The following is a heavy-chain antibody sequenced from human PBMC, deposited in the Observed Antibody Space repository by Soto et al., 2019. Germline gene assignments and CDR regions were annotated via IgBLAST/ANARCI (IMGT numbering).Heavy chain of an antibody. CDR2: ISSNGRST. Sequence: GGSLRLSCATSGFTFSTYAMHWVRQAPGKGLEYVSAISSNGRSTYYANSVKGRFTISRDNSKNTLYLQMDSLRAEDMAVYFCARDRCTNGVCYAPSDYWGQGTLVTVSS. D-gene: IGHD2-8*01. V-gene: IGHV3-64*01. CDR1: GFTFSTYA. J-gene: IGHJ4*02. CDR3: ARDRCTNGVCYAPSDY.